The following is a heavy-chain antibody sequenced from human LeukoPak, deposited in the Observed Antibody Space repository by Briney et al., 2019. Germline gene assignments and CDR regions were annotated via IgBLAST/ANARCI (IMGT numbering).Heavy chain of an antibody. V-gene: IGHV3-53*01. CDR2: IYSGGST. CDR1: GFTVNSNY. J-gene: IGHJ6*03. D-gene: IGHD6-6*01. Sequence: GGLLRLSCASSGFTVNSNYMSFGRPAAGRLLGGVSVIYSGGSTYYADSVKGRFTISRDTSLNTLYLQMTSLRAEDTAVYYCARGTAARPNYYYYNMNAWGKGNTVTVSS. CDR3: ARGTAARPNYYYYNMNA.